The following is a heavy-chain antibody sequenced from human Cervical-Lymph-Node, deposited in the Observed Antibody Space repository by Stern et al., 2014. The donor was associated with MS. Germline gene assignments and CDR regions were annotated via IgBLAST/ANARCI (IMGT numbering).Heavy chain of an antibody. CDR1: GFTFSSYT. D-gene: IGHD4-17*01. J-gene: IGHJ3*02. CDR3: ARDTGRSAAFDI. CDR2: ITRSSSYI. V-gene: IGHV3-21*01. Sequence: EVQLVQSGGGLVKPGGSLRLSCAASGFTFSSYTMHWVRQAPGKGLEWVSTITRSSSYIYYADYVKGRFTITRDNDTNSMYLQMHSLRADDTAVYYCARDTGRSAAFDIWGQGTMVTVSS.